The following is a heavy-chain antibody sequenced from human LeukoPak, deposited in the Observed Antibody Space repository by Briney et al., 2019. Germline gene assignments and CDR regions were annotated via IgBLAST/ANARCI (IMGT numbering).Heavy chain of an antibody. CDR2: ISGSGSNT. Sequence: GGSLRLSCVASGFTFSSNAMSWVRQAPGKGLEWVSGISGSGSNTYYADSVKGRFTISRDSSKNSLYLQMNSLRAEDTAVYYCARSVARYYFDYWGQGTLVTVSS. D-gene: IGHD5-12*01. J-gene: IGHJ4*02. CDR3: ARSVARYYFDY. CDR1: GFTFSSNA. V-gene: IGHV3-23*01.